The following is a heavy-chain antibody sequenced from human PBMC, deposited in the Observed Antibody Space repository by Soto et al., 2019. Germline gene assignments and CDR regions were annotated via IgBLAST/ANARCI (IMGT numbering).Heavy chain of an antibody. V-gene: IGHV3-73*02. CDR2: IRSKANSYAT. J-gene: IGHJ6*02. CDR3: TSPKYVVVSDYGMDV. Sequence: EVQLVESGGGLVQPGGSLKLSCAASGFTFSGSAMHWVRQASGKGLEWVGRIRSKANSYATAYAASVKGRFTISRDDSKNTAYLQMNSLKTEDTAVYYCTSPKYVVVSDYGMDVWGQGTTVTVSS. CDR1: GFTFSGSA. D-gene: IGHD2-15*01.